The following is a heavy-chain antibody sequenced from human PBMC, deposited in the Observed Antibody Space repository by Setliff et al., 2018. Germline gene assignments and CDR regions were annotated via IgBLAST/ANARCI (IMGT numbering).Heavy chain of an antibody. V-gene: IGHV4-34*01. D-gene: IGHD3-22*01. J-gene: IGHJ4*02. CDR2: INHDGGS. CDR3: ARGQDYYDPSGYYKLGY. CDR1: GGSFSGYY. Sequence: SETLSLTCAVYGGSFSGYYWSWIRQPPGKGLEWIGEINHDGGSNYNPSLKSRVTMSIDMSEKQFSLKLRSVTVADTAVYYCARGQDYYDPSGYYKLGYWGPGTLVTVSS.